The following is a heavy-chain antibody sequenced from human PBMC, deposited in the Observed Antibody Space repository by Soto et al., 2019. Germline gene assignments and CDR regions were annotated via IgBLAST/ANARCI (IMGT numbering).Heavy chain of an antibody. CDR3: AQLSGAIRGYSVF. V-gene: IGHV3-23*01. D-gene: IGHD5-12*01. CDR2: ISGSGTST. CDR1: GFTFSSYA. Sequence: PGGSLRLSCAASGFTFSSYAMTWVRQAPGKGLEWVSTISGSGTSTYQADSVMGRFTISRDNSRDTLFLQMNSLRAEDTAIYYCAQLSGAIRGYSVFWGQGALVTVSS. J-gene: IGHJ4*02.